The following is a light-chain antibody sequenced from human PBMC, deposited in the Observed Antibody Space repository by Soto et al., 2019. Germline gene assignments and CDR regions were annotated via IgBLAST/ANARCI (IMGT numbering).Light chain of an antibody. Sequence: DIQMTQSPSTLSASVGDRVTITCRASQSISSWLAWYQQKPGKPPNLLIYKTSSLESGVPSRFSGSGSGTEFTRTFNRLQPDDFATYYCQQYYSYPLTFGGGTKVEIK. J-gene: IGKJ4*01. CDR3: QQYYSYPLT. CDR2: KTS. CDR1: QSISSW. V-gene: IGKV1-5*03.